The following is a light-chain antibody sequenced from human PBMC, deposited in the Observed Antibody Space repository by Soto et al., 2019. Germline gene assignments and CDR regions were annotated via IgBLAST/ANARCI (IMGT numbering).Light chain of an antibody. CDR1: SSDVGGYNY. CDR2: EVS. V-gene: IGLV2-14*01. CDR3: NSYTSSSTLV. Sequence: QSVLTQPASVSGSPGQSITISCTGTSSDVGGYNYVSWYQHHPGKAPKLMIYEVSDRPSGVSNRFSDSKSGNTASLTISGLQAEDEADYYCNSYTSSSTLVFGGGTKLTVL. J-gene: IGLJ2*01.